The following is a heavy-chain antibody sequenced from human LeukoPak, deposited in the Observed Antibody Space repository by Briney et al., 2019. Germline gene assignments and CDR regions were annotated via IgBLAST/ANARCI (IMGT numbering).Heavy chain of an antibody. D-gene: IGHD6-19*01. J-gene: IGHJ3*02. CDR3: ARPTRSSSGWRDDAFDI. CDR1: GGSISSSSYY. V-gene: IGHV4-39*01. CDR2: IYYSGST. Sequence: SETLSLTCTVSGGSISSSSYYWGWIRQPPGKGLEWIGSIYYSGSTYYNPSLKSRVTISVDTSKNQFSLKLSFVTAADTAVYYCARPTRSSSGWRDDAFDIWGQGTMVTVSS.